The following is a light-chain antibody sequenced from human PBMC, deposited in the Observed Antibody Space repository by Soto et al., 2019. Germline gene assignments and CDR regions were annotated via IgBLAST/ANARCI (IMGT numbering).Light chain of an antibody. CDR1: QSISSW. J-gene: IGKJ2*01. V-gene: IGKV1-5*03. CDR2: KAS. Sequence: DIQMTQSPSTLSASVGDRVTITCRASQSISSWLAWYQQKPGKAPKLLIYKASSLETGVPSRFSGSGSGTEFTLIISSLQPEDFAVYYCQQRSNWPPYTFGQGTKLEIK. CDR3: QQRSNWPPYT.